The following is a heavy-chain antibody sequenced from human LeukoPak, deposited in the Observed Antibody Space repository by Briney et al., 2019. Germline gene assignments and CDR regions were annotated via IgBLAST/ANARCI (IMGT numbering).Heavy chain of an antibody. J-gene: IGHJ3*02. CDR1: GGSISSYY. Sequence: PSETLSLTCTTSGGSISSYYWSWIRQPAGKGLKWIGRIYTSGSTNYNPSLKSRVTMSVDTSKNQFSLKLSSVTAADTAMYYCARIIYDSSGYYPSGAFDIWGQGTMVTVSS. CDR2: IYTSGST. CDR3: ARIIYDSSGYYPSGAFDI. D-gene: IGHD3-22*01. V-gene: IGHV4-4*07.